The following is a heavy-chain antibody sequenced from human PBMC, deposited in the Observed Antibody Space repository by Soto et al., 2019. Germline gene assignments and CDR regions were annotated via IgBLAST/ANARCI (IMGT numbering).Heavy chain of an antibody. J-gene: IGHJ1*01. Sequence: PGLSQRVPYAAAGLTFSSYAMTWVRQATGKGLEWVSGNDGGNTFYADSVKGRFTISRDNSKNTLYLQMNSLRAEDTAVYYCAKEAEGWNYVRYFQHWGQGTLVTVSS. D-gene: IGHD1-7*01. CDR2: NDGGNT. V-gene: IGHV3-23*01. CDR3: AKEAEGWNYVRYFQH. CDR1: GLTFSSYA.